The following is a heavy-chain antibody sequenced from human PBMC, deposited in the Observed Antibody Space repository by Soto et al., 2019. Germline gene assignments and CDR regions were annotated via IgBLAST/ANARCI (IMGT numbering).Heavy chain of an antibody. J-gene: IGHJ6*02. Sequence: VRLSCGGSGFTFRGYWMHWVRQSPAKGLVWVSRINSDGTTTAYADSVKGRFTISRDNSKNTLFLQMTSLRADDTAVYYCTHCRGESCHGGYFGMDVWGQGTTVTVSS. CDR3: THCRGESCHGGYFGMDV. D-gene: IGHD2-15*01. CDR2: INSDGTTT. CDR1: GFTFRGYW. V-gene: IGHV3-74*01.